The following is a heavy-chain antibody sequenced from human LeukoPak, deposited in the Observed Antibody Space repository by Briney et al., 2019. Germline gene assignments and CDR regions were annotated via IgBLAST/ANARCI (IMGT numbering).Heavy chain of an antibody. D-gene: IGHD4-23*01. V-gene: IGHV3-48*03. CDR3: ARGDYRGNSGEFFAY. J-gene: IGHJ4*02. CDR2: ISSSGSTI. Sequence: GGSLRLSCAASGFTFSSYEMNWVRQAPGKGLEWVSYISSSGSTIYYADSVKGRFAISRDNAKKLLNLQMNSLRADDTAVYYCARGDYRGNSGEFFAYWGQGALVTVSA. CDR1: GFTFSSYE.